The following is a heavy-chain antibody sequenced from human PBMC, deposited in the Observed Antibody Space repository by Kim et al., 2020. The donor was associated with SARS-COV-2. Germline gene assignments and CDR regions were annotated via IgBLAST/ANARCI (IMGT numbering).Heavy chain of an antibody. D-gene: IGHD2-15*01. CDR1: GGSFSGYY. CDR2: INHSGST. V-gene: IGHV4-34*01. Sequence: SETLSLTCAVYGGSFSGYYWSWIRQPPGKGLEWIGEINHSGSTNYNPSLKSRVTISVDTSKNQFSLKLSSVTAADTAVYYCARGGGYCSGGSCYGKYWF. J-gene: IGHJ5*01. CDR3: ARGGGYCSGGSCYGKYWF.